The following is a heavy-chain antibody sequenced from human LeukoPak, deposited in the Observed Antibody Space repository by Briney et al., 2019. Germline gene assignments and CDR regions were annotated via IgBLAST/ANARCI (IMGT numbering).Heavy chain of an antibody. CDR3: ARVNYDSSGYYPYYFDY. CDR1: GYTFTGYY. J-gene: IGHJ4*02. V-gene: IGHV1-2*02. D-gene: IGHD3-22*01. CDR2: INPNSGGT. Sequence: ASVKVSCKASGYTFTGYYMHWVRQAPGQVLEWMGWINPNSGGTNYAQKFQGRVTMTRDTSISTAYMELSRMRSDDTAVYYCARVNYDSSGYYPYYFDYWGQGTLVTVSS.